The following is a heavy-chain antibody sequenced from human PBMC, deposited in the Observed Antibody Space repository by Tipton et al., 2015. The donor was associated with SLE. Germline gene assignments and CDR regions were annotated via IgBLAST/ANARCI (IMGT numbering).Heavy chain of an antibody. CDR2: IYQSGNT. CDR3: ARGGVEGSKWNIPDY. V-gene: IGHV4-34*01. J-gene: IGHJ4*02. CDR1: GRSFSGYY. D-gene: IGHD1/OR15-1a*01. Sequence: GLVKPSETLSLTCAVSGRSFSGYYWTWIRQSPGKGLEWIGEIYQSGNTNYNPSLESRVSMSIDTSKNRFSLQLTSVTAADTAMYYCARGGVEGSKWNIPDYWGQGTLVTVSS.